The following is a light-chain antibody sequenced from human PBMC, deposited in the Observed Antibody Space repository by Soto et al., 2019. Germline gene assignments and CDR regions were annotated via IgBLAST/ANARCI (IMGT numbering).Light chain of an antibody. Sequence: QSVLTQPPSVSAAPGQKVTISCSGSSSNIGNNYVSWYQQLPGTAPKLLIYDNNKRPSGIPDRFSGSKSGTSATLGITGLQTGDEADYYCGPWDSSLSAWVFGGGTKQTVL. J-gene: IGLJ3*02. CDR1: SSNIGNNY. CDR2: DNN. V-gene: IGLV1-51*01. CDR3: GPWDSSLSAWV.